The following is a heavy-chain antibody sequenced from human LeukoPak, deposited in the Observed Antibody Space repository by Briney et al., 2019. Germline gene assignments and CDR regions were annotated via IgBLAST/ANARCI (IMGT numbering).Heavy chain of an antibody. D-gene: IGHD2-21*01. V-gene: IGHV4-34*01. CDR3: ARAPGLYCGGDCYDD. CDR1: GFTFSDYY. CDR2: IYHSGST. J-gene: IGHJ4*02. Sequence: GSLRLSCAASGFTFSDYYMSWIRQAPGKGLEWIGEIYHSGSTNYNPSLKSRVTISVDKSKNQFSLKLSSVTAADTAVYYCARAPGLYCGGDCYDDWGQGTLVTVSS.